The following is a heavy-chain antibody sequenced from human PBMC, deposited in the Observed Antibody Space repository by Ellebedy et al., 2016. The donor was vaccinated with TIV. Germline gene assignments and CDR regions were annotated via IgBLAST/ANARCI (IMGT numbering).Heavy chain of an antibody. CDR2: FGSAGDT. CDR1: GFTFSSHD. D-gene: IGHD6-13*01. CDR3: ARASAGLDY. V-gene: IGHV3-13*01. J-gene: IGHJ4*02. Sequence: PGGSLRLSCAASGFTFSSHDMNWVRQGTGKGLEWVSAFGSAGDTSYSGSVKGRFTSSRENGKNSVYLQMNSLRAEDTAVYYCARASAGLDYWGQGTLVTVSS.